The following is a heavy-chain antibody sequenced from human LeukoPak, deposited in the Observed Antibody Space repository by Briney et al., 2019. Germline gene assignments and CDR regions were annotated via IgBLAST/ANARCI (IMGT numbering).Heavy chain of an antibody. J-gene: IGHJ3*02. V-gene: IGHV3-48*02. Sequence: GGSLRLSCAASGFTFSIYSMDWVRQAPGKGLEWVSYISSSSSNIYYADSVKGRFTISRDNAKNSLYLQMSSLRDEDTAVYYCAREIRDYAFDIWGQGTMVTVSS. CDR2: ISSSSSNI. CDR1: GFTFSIYS. CDR3: AREIRDYAFDI. D-gene: IGHD2-21*02.